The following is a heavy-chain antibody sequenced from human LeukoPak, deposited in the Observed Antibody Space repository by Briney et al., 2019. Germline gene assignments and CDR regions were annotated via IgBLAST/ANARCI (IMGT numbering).Heavy chain of an antibody. J-gene: IGHJ4*02. CDR2: IWYDGSNK. V-gene: IGHV3-33*01. CDR3: ARGDCGGDCYSSFIDY. Sequence: GGSLRLSCAASGFTFSSYGMHWVRQAPGKGLEWVAVIWYDGSNKYYADSVKGRFTISRDNSKNTLYLQMNSLRAEDTAVYYCARGDCGGDCYSSFIDYWGQGTLVTVSS. D-gene: IGHD2-21*02. CDR1: GFTFSSYG.